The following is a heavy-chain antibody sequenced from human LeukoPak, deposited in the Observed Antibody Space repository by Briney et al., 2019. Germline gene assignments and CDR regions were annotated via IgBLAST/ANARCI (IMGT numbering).Heavy chain of an antibody. J-gene: IGHJ6*02. CDR3: ARGGLISYGMDV. D-gene: IGHD2-15*01. V-gene: IGHV3-21*01. CDR2: ISSSSYI. Sequence: PGGSLRLSCAASGFTFSSYSMNWVRQAPGKGLEWVSSISSSSYIYYADSVKGRLTISRDNAKNSLYLQMNSLRAEDTAVYYCARGGLISYGMDVWGQGTTVTVSS. CDR1: GFTFSSYS.